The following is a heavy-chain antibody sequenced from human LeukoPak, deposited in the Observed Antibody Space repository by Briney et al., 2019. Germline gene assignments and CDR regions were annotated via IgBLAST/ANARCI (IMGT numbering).Heavy chain of an antibody. CDR2: IRYDGSNK. V-gene: IGHV3-30*02. CDR3: ARDTQWPVYYYFDY. CDR1: GFTFSSYG. D-gene: IGHD6-19*01. J-gene: IGHJ4*02. Sequence: GGSLRLSCAASGFTFSSYGMHWVRQAPGKGLEWVAFIRYDGSNKYYADSVKGRFTISRDNSKNTLYLQMNSLRAEDTAVYYCARDTQWPVYYYFDYWGQGTLVTVSS.